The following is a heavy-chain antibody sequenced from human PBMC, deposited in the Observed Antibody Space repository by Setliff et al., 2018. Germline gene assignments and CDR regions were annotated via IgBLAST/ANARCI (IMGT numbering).Heavy chain of an antibody. D-gene: IGHD3-9*01. CDR1: GFTFSKYW. CDR2: INFDGSST. J-gene: IGHJ4*02. CDR3: ACPDILTGLYDY. Sequence: GGSLRLSCAASGFTFSKYWMYWVRQTPGKGLVWVSRINFDGSSTNYADSVKGRFTISRDNAKNSLYLQMNSLRAEDTAVYYCACPDILTGLYDYWGQGTLVTVS. V-gene: IGHV3-74*01.